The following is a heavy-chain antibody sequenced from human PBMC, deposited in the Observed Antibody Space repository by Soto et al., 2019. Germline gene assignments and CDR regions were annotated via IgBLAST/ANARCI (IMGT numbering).Heavy chain of an antibody. V-gene: IGHV4-59*01. J-gene: IGHJ6*02. CDR2: TYYSGST. D-gene: IGHD6-13*01. CDR1: GGSISSYY. CDR3: ARDGAAGHYYYYGMDV. Sequence: SETLSLTCTVSGGSISSYYWSWIRQPPGKGLEWIGYTYYSGSTNYNPSLKSRVTISVDTSKNQFSLKLSSVTAADTAVYYCARDGAAGHYYYYGMDVWGQGTTVTVSS.